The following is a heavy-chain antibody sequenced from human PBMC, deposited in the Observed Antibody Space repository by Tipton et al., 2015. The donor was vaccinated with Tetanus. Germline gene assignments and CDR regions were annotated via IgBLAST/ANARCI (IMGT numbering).Heavy chain of an antibody. CDR3: AREVPAAGHFDS. CDR1: GGSLSRYY. J-gene: IGHJ4*02. Sequence: GLVKPSDTLSLTCAVYGGSLSRYYWTWIRQPPGKGLEWIGEVDDSGSTNYSPSLKSRVTISLDTSKNQFSLKLSSVTAADTAIYYCAREVPAAGHFDSWGQGTLVTVSS. CDR2: VDDSGST. V-gene: IGHV4-34*01. D-gene: IGHD2-2*01.